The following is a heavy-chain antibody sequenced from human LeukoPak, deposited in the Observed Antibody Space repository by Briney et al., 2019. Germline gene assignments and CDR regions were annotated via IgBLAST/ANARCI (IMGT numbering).Heavy chain of an antibody. J-gene: IGHJ4*02. CDR3: ARGRVVPAAKTYYFDY. V-gene: IGHV4-4*07. CDR1: GGSISSYY. Sequence: SETLSLTCTVSGGSISSYYWSWIRQPAGKGLEWIGRIYTSGSTNYIPSLKSRVTMSVDTSKNQFSLKLSSVTAADTAVYYCARGRVVPAAKTYYFDYWGQGTLVTVSS. D-gene: IGHD2-2*01. CDR2: IYTSGST.